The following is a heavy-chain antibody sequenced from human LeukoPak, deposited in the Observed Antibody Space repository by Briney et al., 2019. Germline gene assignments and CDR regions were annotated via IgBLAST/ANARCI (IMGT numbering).Heavy chain of an antibody. V-gene: IGHV3-30*04. Sequence: GGSLRLSCAASGFTFSSYAMSWVRQAPGKGLEWVAVISYDGSNKYYADSVKGRFTISRDNSKNTLYLQMNSLRAEDTAVYYCARDVYYYDSSGYYLGAFDIWGQGTMVTVSS. CDR2: ISYDGSNK. J-gene: IGHJ3*02. D-gene: IGHD3-22*01. CDR3: ARDVYYYDSSGYYLGAFDI. CDR1: GFTFSSYA.